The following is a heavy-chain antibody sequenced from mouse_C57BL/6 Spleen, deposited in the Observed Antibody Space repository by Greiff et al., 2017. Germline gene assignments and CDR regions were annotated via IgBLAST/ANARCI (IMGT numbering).Heavy chain of an antibody. V-gene: IGHV14-2*01. Sequence: EVKLQESGAELVKPGASVKLSCTASGFNIKDYYMHWVKQRTEQGLEWIGRIDPEDGETKYSPNFQGKATTTADTSSNTAYLQLSSLTSEDTAVYYFAPCYGSGFADWGQGTLVTVSA. CDR2: IDPEDGET. D-gene: IGHD1-1*01. CDR1: GFNIKDYY. J-gene: IGHJ3*01. CDR3: APCYGSGFAD.